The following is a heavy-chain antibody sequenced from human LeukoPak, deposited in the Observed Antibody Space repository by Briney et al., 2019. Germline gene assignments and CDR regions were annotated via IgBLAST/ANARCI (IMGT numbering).Heavy chain of an antibody. CDR3: AEKTYGGNYAEYFQH. D-gene: IGHD4-23*01. CDR1: GYTLTELS. J-gene: IGHJ1*01. CDR2: FDPEDGET. Sequence: ASVKVSCKVSGYTLTELSMHWVRQAPGKGLEWMGGFDPEDGETIYAQKFQGRVTMTEDTSTDTAYMELSSLRSEDTAVYYCAEKTYGGNYAEYFQHWGQGTLVTVSS. V-gene: IGHV1-24*01.